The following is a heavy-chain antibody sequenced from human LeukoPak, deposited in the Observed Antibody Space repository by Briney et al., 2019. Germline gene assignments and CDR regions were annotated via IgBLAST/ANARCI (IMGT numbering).Heavy chain of an antibody. CDR3: AREIVDYGGNSEVDY. V-gene: IGHV3-7*01. J-gene: IGHJ4*02. D-gene: IGHD4-23*01. CDR1: GFTFSSYW. CDR2: IKQDGSEK. Sequence: PGGSLRLSCAASGFTFSSYWMSWVRQALGKGLEWVANIKQDGSEKYYVDSVKGRFTISRDNAKNSLYLQMNSLRAEDTAVYYCAREIVDYGGNSEVDYWGQGTLVTVSS.